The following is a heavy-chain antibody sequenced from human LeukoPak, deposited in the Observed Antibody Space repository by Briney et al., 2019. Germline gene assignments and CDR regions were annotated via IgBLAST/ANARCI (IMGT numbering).Heavy chain of an antibody. Sequence: GGSLRLSCAASGFTFSSYAMSWVRQAPGKGLEWVSAISGSGGSTYYADSVKGRFTISRDNSKNTLYLQMNSLKIEDTAVYFCTRDGGSSGNTAFDIWGQGTEVTVSS. D-gene: IGHD6-19*01. CDR2: ISGSGGST. V-gene: IGHV3-23*01. CDR1: GFTFSSYA. J-gene: IGHJ3*02. CDR3: TRDGGSSGNTAFDI.